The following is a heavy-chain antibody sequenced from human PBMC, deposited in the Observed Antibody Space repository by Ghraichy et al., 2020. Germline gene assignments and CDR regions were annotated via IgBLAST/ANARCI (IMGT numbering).Heavy chain of an antibody. D-gene: IGHD2-8*01. CDR1: GFTFSSYS. Sequence: GGSLRLSCAASGFTFSSYSMNWVRQAPGKGLEWVSSISSSSSYIYYADSVKGRFTISRDNAKNSLYLQMNSLRAEDTAVYYCARDLSTNGVLSGYDSPLDLDYWGQGTLVTVSS. CDR3: ARDLSTNGVLSGYDSPLDLDY. V-gene: IGHV3-21*01. CDR2: ISSSSSYI. J-gene: IGHJ4*02.